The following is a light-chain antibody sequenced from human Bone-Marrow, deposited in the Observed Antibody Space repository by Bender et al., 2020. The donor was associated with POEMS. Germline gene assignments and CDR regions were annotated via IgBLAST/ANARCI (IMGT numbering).Light chain of an antibody. CDR2: INN. CDR1: SSNIGTNP. Sequence: QSVLTQPPSASGTPGQRVTISCSGSSSNIGTNPVNCYQQLPGTAPKLLIYINNQRPSGVPDRFSGSKSGTSASLAISGLQSGDEADYYCAAWEDSLNGWVFGGGTKLTVL. V-gene: IGLV1-44*01. CDR3: AAWEDSLNGWV. J-gene: IGLJ3*02.